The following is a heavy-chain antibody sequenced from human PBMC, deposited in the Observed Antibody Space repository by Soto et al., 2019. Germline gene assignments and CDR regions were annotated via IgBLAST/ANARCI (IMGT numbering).Heavy chain of an antibody. Sequence: SETLSLTCTVSGGSISSGGYYWSWIRQHPGKGLEWIGYIYYSGSTYYNPSLKSRVTISVDTSKNQFSLKLSSVTAADTAVYYCARDYYEQQKVPNIKNNWFDPWGQGTLVTVSS. V-gene: IGHV4-31*03. D-gene: IGHD3-3*01. J-gene: IGHJ5*02. CDR1: GGSISSGGYY. CDR3: ARDYYEQQKVPNIKNNWFDP. CDR2: IYYSGST.